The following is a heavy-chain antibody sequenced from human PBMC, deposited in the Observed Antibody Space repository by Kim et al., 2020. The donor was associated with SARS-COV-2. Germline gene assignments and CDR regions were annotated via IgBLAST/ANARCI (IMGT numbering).Heavy chain of an antibody. V-gene: IGHV1-46*01. CDR1: GYTFTSFY. J-gene: IGHJ4*02. CDR2: INPSDSWT. D-gene: IGHD6-13*01. CDR3: ARDNVAAPGKEDLDY. Sequence: ASVKVSCKASGYTFTSFYIHWVRQAPGQGLEWVGIINPSDSWTKYAEKFQGRVTVTRDTSASTVFMELSSLRSDDTAVYYCARDNVAAPGKEDLDYWGQGTLVTVSS.